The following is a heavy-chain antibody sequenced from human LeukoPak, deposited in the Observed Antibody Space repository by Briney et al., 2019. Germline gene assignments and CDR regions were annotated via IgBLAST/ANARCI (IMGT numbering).Heavy chain of an antibody. Sequence: PGRSLRLSCAASGFTFDDYAMHWVRQAPGKGLEWVSGISWNSGSIGYADSVKGRFTISRDNAKNSLYLQMNSLRAEDTALYYCAKDRYGDYGRNWFYPWGQGTLVTVSS. V-gene: IGHV3-9*01. CDR2: ISWNSGSI. CDR1: GFTFDDYA. D-gene: IGHD4-17*01. CDR3: AKDRYGDYGRNWFYP. J-gene: IGHJ5*02.